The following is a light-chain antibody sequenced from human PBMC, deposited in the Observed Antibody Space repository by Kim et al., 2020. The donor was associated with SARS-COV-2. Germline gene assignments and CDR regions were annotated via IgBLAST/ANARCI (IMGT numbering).Light chain of an antibody. CDR1: QNGFSN. V-gene: IGKV3-15*01. Sequence: SVSTGERATLSCRASQNGFSNLAWYQQKPGQPPMLLIYSASTRAAGIPARFSGSGSGTEFTLVISSLQSDDVAVYYCQQHNSWWTFGQGTKVDIK. CDR3: QQHNSWWT. J-gene: IGKJ1*01. CDR2: SAS.